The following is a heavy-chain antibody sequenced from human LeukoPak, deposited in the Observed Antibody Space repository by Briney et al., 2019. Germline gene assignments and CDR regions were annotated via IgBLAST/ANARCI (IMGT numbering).Heavy chain of an antibody. J-gene: IGHJ4*02. V-gene: IGHV4-39*01. CDR2: ITYSGST. D-gene: IGHD1-26*01. CDR1: GFTFSSYT. CDR3: ARQGVGATDC. Sequence: GSLRLSCAASGFTFSSYTMHWIRQSPGKGLEWIGSITYSGSTYYNPSLESRVTISVDTSKNQFSLRLISVTAVDTAVYYCARQGVGATDCWGQGTLVTVSS.